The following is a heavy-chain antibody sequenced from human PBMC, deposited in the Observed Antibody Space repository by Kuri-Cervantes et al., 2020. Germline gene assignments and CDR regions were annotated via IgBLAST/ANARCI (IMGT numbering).Heavy chain of an antibody. Sequence: GESLKISCAASGFTSSSYNMNWVRQAPGEGLEWVSYISSSGSTIYYADSVKGRFTISRDNAKNSLYLQMNSLRAEDTAVYYCARDNAEGSSCYDYYYYYMDVWGKGTTVTVSS. CDR3: ARDNAEGSSCYDYYYYYMDV. J-gene: IGHJ6*03. D-gene: IGHD6-13*01. CDR1: GFTSSSYN. V-gene: IGHV3-48*04. CDR2: ISSSGSTI.